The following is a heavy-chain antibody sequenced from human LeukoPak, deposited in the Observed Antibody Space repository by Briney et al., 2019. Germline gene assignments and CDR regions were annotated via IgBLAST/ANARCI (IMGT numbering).Heavy chain of an antibody. J-gene: IGHJ5*02. D-gene: IGHD1-14*01. V-gene: IGHV1-2*06. CDR1: GYTFTGYY. CDR3: ARDDRGFDP. CDR2: INPNSGGT. Sequence: ASVKVSCKASGYTFTGYYMNWVRQAPGQGLEWMGRINPNSGGTKYAQKFQGRVTMTRDTSINTAYMELSRLRSDDTAVYYCARDDRGFDPWGQGTLVTVSS.